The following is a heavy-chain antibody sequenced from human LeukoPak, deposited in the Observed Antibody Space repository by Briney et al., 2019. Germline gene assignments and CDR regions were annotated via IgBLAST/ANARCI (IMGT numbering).Heavy chain of an antibody. CDR3: AAGYYYDSSGEMDV. J-gene: IGHJ6*02. V-gene: IGHV3-43*02. D-gene: IGHD3-22*01. CDR1: GFTFDDYA. CDR2: ISGDGGST. Sequence: GGSLRLSCAASGFTFDDYAMHWVRQAPGKGLEWVSLISGDGGSTYYADSVKGRFTISKDNSKNSLYLQMNSLRTEDTALYYCAAGYYYDSSGEMDVWGQGTTVTVSS.